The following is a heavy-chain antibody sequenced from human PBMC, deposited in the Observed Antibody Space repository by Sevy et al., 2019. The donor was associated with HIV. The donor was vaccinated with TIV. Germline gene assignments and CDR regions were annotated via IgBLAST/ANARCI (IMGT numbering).Heavy chain of an antibody. D-gene: IGHD1-26*01. CDR3: AKPGKFSGSYLDAFDI. J-gene: IGHJ3*02. V-gene: IGHV3-30*18. Sequence: GGSLRLSCAASGFTFSKYGMHWVRQAPGKGLEWVAVISYDGGNKYYADSVKGRFTISKDNFKNTVYLQMNSLRAEDTAIYYCAKPGKFSGSYLDAFDIWGQGTMVTVSS. CDR1: GFTFSKYG. CDR2: ISYDGGNK.